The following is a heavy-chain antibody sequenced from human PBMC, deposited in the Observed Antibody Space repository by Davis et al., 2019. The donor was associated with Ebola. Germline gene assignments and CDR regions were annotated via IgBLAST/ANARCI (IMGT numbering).Heavy chain of an antibody. D-gene: IGHD2-2*01. CDR3: ARQGTTSWDS. CDR2: IFPDDSDA. Sequence: GESLKISCKGSGYNFTSYWIGWVRQMPGKGLEWMGFIFPDDSDATYSPSFQGQVTFSVDKSIRTAYLHWNSLKASDTATYYCARQGTTSWDSWGQGTLVTVSS. J-gene: IGHJ4*02. CDR1: GYNFTSYW. V-gene: IGHV5-51*01.